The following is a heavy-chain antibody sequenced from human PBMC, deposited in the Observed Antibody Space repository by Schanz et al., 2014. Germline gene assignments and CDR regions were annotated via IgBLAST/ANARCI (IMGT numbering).Heavy chain of an antibody. CDR3: ARDRLECGAECYSVEVFEI. CDR2: IIPSLGLA. J-gene: IGHJ6*02. D-gene: IGHD2-21*01. CDR1: GGTFSSFG. Sequence: VQLEQSGAEVKKPGSSVKVSCKASGGTFSSFGINWVRQAPGQGLEWMGRIIPSLGLAKYEQKFQDKVTITADTSTTTAYMELSGLRSEDTAVYYCARDRLECGAECYSVEVFEIWGQGTTVTVS. V-gene: IGHV1-69*04.